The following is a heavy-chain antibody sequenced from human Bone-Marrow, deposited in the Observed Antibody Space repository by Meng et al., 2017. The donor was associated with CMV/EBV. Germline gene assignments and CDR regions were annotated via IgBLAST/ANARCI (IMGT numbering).Heavy chain of an antibody. CDR1: GGPISSYY. Sequence: GSLRLPCHLLGGPISSYYWSWIRQPPGKGREWIGYIYYSGSTNYNPSLKSRVTISVDTSKNQFSLKLSSVTAADTAVYYCARESGSSMFYYYYGMDVWGQGTTVTVSS. CDR3: ARESGSSMFYYYYGMDV. D-gene: IGHD1-26*01. CDR2: IYYSGST. J-gene: IGHJ6*02. V-gene: IGHV4-59*01.